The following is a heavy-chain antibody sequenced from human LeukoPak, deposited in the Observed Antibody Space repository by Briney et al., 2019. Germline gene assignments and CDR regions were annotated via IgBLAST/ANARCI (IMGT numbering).Heavy chain of an antibody. Sequence: SETLSLTCAVYGGSFSGYYWSWIRQPPGKGLEWIGEINHSGSANYNPSLKSRVTVSVDTSKNQFSLKVSYVTAADTAVYYCARQRIVGATTPFDYWGQGTLVTVSS. D-gene: IGHD1-26*01. V-gene: IGHV4-34*01. J-gene: IGHJ4*02. CDR2: INHSGSA. CDR3: ARQRIVGATTPFDY. CDR1: GGSFSGYY.